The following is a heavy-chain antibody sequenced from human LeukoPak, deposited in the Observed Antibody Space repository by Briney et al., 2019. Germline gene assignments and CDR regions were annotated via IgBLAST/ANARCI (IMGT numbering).Heavy chain of an antibody. CDR3: ARGSGDYVFY. V-gene: IGHV3-7*04. Sequence: GGSLRLSCAASGFTFSNYWMSWVRQAPGKGPEWVANIKQDGSEKYYVDSVKGRFTISRDNAKNSLHLQMNSLRAEDTAVHYCARGSGDYVFYWGQGTLVTVSS. CDR2: IKQDGSEK. CDR1: GFTFSNYW. D-gene: IGHD4-17*01. J-gene: IGHJ4*02.